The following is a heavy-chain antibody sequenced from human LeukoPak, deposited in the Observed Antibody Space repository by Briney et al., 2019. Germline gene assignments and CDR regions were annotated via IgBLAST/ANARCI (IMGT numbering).Heavy chain of an antibody. Sequence: GRSLRLSCAASGFTFSSYGMHWVRQAPGKGLEWVAVISYDGSNKYYADSVKGRFTISRDNSKNTLYLQMNSLRAEDTAVYYCAKAYSSGWPFDYWGQGTLVTVSS. CDR3: AKAYSSGWPFDY. D-gene: IGHD6-19*01. CDR2: ISYDGSNK. V-gene: IGHV3-30*18. CDR1: GFTFSSYG. J-gene: IGHJ4*02.